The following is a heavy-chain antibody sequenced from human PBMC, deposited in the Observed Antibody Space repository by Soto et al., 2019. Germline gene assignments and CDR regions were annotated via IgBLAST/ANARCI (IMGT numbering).Heavy chain of an antibody. V-gene: IGHV2-5*02. Sequence: QITLKESGPTLVKPTQTLTLTCTFSGFSLSDSGVGVGWIRQSPGETLEWLALLFWDDAKWHSPSLRSRLSITTAAFRNQVVLTMTNMDPLDTSTYHCAQSTRRHSCRGGSCYSFGYCGQGMLVTVSS. CDR1: GFSLSDSGVG. J-gene: IGHJ4*02. D-gene: IGHD2-15*01. CDR3: AQSTRRHSCRGGSCYSFGY. CDR2: LFWDDAK.